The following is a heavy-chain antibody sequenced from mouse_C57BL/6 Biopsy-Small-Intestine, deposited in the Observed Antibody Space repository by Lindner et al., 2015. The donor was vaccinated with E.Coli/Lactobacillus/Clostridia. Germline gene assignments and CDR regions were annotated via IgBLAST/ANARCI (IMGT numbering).Heavy chain of an antibody. CDR1: GFTFSDYG. J-gene: IGHJ3*01. D-gene: IGHD2-13*01. CDR3: ARGGMNGDPFAY. CDR2: ISSGSSTI. V-gene: IGHV5-17*01. Sequence: VQLQESGGGLVKPGGSRKLSCAASGFTFSDYGMHWVRQAPEKGLEWVAYISSGSSTIYYADTVKGRFTISRDNAKNTLFLQMTSLRSEDTAMYYCARGGMNGDPFAYWGQGTLVTVSA.